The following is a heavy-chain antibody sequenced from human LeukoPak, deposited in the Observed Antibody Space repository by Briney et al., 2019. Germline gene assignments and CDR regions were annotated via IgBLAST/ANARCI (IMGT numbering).Heavy chain of an antibody. Sequence: PGGSLRLSCAASGFTFSSYWMHWVRQAPGKGLVWVSRINSDGSSSSYADSVKGRFTISRDNAKNTVYLQMNSLRAEDTAVYYCARDSIEADGDFDYWDQGTLVTVSS. V-gene: IGHV3-74*01. J-gene: IGHJ4*02. CDR1: GFTFSSYW. D-gene: IGHD6-13*01. CDR2: INSDGSSS. CDR3: ARDSIEADGDFDY.